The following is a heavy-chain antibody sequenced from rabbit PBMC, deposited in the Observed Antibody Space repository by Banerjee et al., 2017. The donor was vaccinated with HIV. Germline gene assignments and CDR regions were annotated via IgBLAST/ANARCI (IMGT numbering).Heavy chain of an antibody. CDR3: ARADHYSYAYAAYAYPTQFNL. Sequence: QSLEESGGDLVKPGASLTLTCTASGFSFSSTYYMCWVRQAPGKGLEWIACTDTSSSTTYYASWAKGRFTISKTSSTTVTLQMTSLTGADTATYFCARADHYSYAYAAYAYPTQFNLWGPGTLVTVS. D-gene: IGHD6-1*01. V-gene: IGHV1S40*01. CDR1: GFSFSSTYY. J-gene: IGHJ4*01. CDR2: TDTSSSTT.